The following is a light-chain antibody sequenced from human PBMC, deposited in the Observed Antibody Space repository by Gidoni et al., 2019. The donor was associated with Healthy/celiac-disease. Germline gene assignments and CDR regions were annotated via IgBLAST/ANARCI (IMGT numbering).Light chain of an antibody. CDR1: QSVSSY. CDR3: QQRSNWLT. Sequence: EIVLPQSPATLPLSPGERATLSCRASQSVSSYLAWYQQKPGQAPRLLIYDASNRATGIPARFSGSESGTDFTLTISSLEPEDFAVYYCQQRSNWLTFGGGTKVEIK. J-gene: IGKJ4*01. V-gene: IGKV3-11*01. CDR2: DAS.